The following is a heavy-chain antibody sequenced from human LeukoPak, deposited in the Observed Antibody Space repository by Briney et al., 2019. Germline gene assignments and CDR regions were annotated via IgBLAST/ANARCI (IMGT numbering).Heavy chain of an antibody. CDR1: GGSISSYY. Sequence: SETLSLTCTVSGGSISSYYWSWIRQPPGKGLEWIGYIYYSGSTNYNPSLKSRVTISVDTSKNQFSLKLSSVTAADTAVYYCARHGIRGYYYPPFDYWGQGTLVTVSS. V-gene: IGHV4-59*08. CDR2: IYYSGST. D-gene: IGHD3-22*01. CDR3: ARHGIRGYYYPPFDY. J-gene: IGHJ4*02.